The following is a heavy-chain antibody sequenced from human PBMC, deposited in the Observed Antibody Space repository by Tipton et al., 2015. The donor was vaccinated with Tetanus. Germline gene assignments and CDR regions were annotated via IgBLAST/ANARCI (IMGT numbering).Heavy chain of an antibody. V-gene: IGHV4-4*07. J-gene: IGHJ5*02. CDR3: ARLYSYGSLYWFDP. D-gene: IGHD5-18*01. CDR1: GGSISSYY. Sequence: TLSLTCTVSGGSISSYYWSWIRQPAGKGLERIGRIYTSGSTNYNPSLKSQVTMSVDTSKNQFSLKLSSVTAADAAVYYCARLYSYGSLYWFDPWGQGTLVTVSS. CDR2: IYTSGST.